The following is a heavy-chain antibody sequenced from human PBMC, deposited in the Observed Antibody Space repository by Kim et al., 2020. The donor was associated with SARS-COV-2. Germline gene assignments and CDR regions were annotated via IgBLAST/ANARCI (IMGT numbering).Heavy chain of an antibody. Sequence: YAQKFQGRVTITADESTSTAYMELSSLRSEDTAVYYCARRFGESYYLVDVWGQGTTVTVSS. J-gene: IGHJ6*02. V-gene: IGHV1-69*01. CDR3: ARRFGESYYLVDV. D-gene: IGHD3-10*01.